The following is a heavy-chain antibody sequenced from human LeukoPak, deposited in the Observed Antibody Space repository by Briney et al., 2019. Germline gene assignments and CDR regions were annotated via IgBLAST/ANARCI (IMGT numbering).Heavy chain of an antibody. Sequence: ASVKVSCKASGYTFTGYYMHWVRQAPGQGLEWMGRINPNSGGTNYAQKFQGRVTMTRDTSISTAYMGLSRLRSDDTAVYYCASGGPGGSIYYYYYYMDVWGKGTTVTVSS. CDR2: INPNSGGT. D-gene: IGHD3-10*01. V-gene: IGHV1-2*06. CDR1: GYTFTGYY. CDR3: ASGGPGGSIYYYYYYMDV. J-gene: IGHJ6*03.